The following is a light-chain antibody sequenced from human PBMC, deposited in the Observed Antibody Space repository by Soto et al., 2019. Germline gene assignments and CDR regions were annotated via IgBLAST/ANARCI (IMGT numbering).Light chain of an antibody. Sequence: QSVLTQPPSVSEAPWQRVTISCSGSSSNIENNPVKWYQQFPGKAPKLLIYDDHQLYSGVSDRFSGSKSGTSASLAISGLQSEDEADYCCASWDDSLNGPVFGRGTKVTVL. CDR1: SSNIENNP. V-gene: IGLV1-36*01. CDR3: ASWDDSLNGPV. J-gene: IGLJ2*01. CDR2: DDH.